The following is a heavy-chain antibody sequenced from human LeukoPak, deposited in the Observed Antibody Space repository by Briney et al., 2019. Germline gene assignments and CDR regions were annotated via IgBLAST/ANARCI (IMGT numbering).Heavy chain of an antibody. Sequence: SETLSLTCAVYGGSFSGYYWSWIRQPPGKGLEWIGEINHSGSTNYNPSLKSRVTISVDTSKNQFSLKLSSVTAADTAVYYCARGQSGSYYGYWGQGTLVTVSS. CDR3: ARGQSGSYYGY. CDR2: INHSGST. CDR1: GGSFSGYY. J-gene: IGHJ4*02. D-gene: IGHD1-26*01. V-gene: IGHV4-34*01.